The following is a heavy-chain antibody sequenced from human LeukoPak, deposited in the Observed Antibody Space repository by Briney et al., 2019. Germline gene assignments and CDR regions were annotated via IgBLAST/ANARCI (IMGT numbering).Heavy chain of an antibody. V-gene: IGHV5-51*01. J-gene: IGHJ3*02. CDR2: IYPGDSDT. Sequence: GESLKISCKASGYSFISYWIGWVRQRPGKGLEWMGIIYPGDSDTRYSPSFQGQVTISADKSISTAHLQWSSLKASDTAMYYCARHPFLYCSGGTCQGGDAFDIWGPGTMVTVSS. D-gene: IGHD2-15*01. CDR3: ARHPFLYCSGGTCQGGDAFDI. CDR1: GYSFISYW.